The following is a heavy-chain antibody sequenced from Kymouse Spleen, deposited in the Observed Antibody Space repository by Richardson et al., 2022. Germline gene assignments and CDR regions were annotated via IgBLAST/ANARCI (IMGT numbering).Heavy chain of an antibody. CDR3: AKDRSSIAARGFDY. V-gene: IGHV3-9*01. CDR2: ISWNSGSI. CDR1: GFTFDDYA. J-gene: IGHJ4*02. D-gene: IGHD6-6*01. Sequence: EVQLVESGGGLVQPGRSLRLSCAASGFTFDDYAMHWVRQAPGKGLEWVSGISWNSGSIGYADSVKGRFTISRDNAKNSLYLQMNSLRAEDTALYYCAKDRSSIAARGFDYWGQGTLVTVSS.